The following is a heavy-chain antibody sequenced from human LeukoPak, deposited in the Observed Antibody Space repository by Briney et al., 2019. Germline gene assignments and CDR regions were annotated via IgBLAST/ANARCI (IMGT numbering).Heavy chain of an antibody. V-gene: IGHV6-1*01. CDR3: ARDVRTSGWYTFDY. CDR2: TYYRSKWYD. CDR1: GDSVSSINGA. J-gene: IGHJ4*02. Sequence: SQTLSLTCAISGDSVSSINGAWNWIRQSPSRGLEWLGRTYYRSKWYDDYAESMKGRITISPDTSKNQFSLHLNSVTPEDTAVYYCARDVRTSGWYTFDYWGQGTLVTVSS. D-gene: IGHD6-19*01.